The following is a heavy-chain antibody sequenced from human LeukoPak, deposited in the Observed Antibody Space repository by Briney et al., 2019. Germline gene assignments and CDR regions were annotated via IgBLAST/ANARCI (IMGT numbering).Heavy chain of an antibody. CDR3: AKDLHYDILTGYYNY. J-gene: IGHJ4*02. CDR2: ISGIGGST. Sequence: PGGSLRLSCAASGFTFSSYAMSWVRQAPGKGLEWVSAISGIGGSTYYADSVKGRFTISRDNSKNTLYLQMSSLRAEDTAVYYCAKDLHYDILTGYYNYWGQGTLVTVSS. CDR1: GFTFSSYA. D-gene: IGHD3-9*01. V-gene: IGHV3-23*01.